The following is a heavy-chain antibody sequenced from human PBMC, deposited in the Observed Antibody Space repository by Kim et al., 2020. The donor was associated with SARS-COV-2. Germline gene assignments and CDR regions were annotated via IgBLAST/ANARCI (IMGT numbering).Heavy chain of an antibody. CDR3: AKGRVGYCSGGSCYSDH. J-gene: IGHJ4*02. V-gene: IGHV3-23*01. CDR1: GFTFSNSA. Sequence: GGSLRLSCAASGFTFSNSAMSWVRQAPGKGLEWVSAFSGSGAGTYYADSVKGRFTISRDNSKNTLYLQMNSLRAEDTAVYYCAKGRVGYCSGGSCYSDHWGQGTLVTVSS. D-gene: IGHD2-15*01. CDR2: FSGSGAGT.